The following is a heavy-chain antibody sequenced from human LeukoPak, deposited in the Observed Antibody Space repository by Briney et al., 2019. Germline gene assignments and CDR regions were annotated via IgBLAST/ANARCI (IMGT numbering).Heavy chain of an antibody. Sequence: GASVKVSCKASGYTFTGYYMHWVRQAPGQGLEWMGWINPNSGGTNYAQKFQGRVTMTRDTSKSSAYMEVSSLTSDDTAVYYCGRNGGGIGYWGQGTLVIVSS. CDR2: INPNSGGT. V-gene: IGHV1-2*02. D-gene: IGHD3-16*01. CDR1: GYTFTGYY. J-gene: IGHJ4*02. CDR3: GRNGGGIGY.